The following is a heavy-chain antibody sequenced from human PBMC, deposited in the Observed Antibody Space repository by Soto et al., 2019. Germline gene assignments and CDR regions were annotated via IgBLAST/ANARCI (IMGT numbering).Heavy chain of an antibody. CDR2: INPSDGST. V-gene: IGHV1-46*02. CDR3: ATKASNYRYFDY. J-gene: IGHJ4*02. Sequence: QVQLVQSGAEVKKPGASVKVSCKASGYTFNYYYIHWVRQAPGQGLEWMGMINPSDGSTSYAQKFQGRVTMTRDTSTSPVYLELSSLRSEDTAVYYCATKASNYRYFDYWGQGTLVTVSS. D-gene: IGHD1-26*01. CDR1: GYTFNYYY.